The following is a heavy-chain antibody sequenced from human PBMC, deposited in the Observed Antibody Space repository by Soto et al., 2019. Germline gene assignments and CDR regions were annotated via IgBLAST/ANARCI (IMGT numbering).Heavy chain of an antibody. Sequence: GASVKVSCKASGYTFTGYYMHWVRQAPGQRLEWMGWINPNSGGTNYAQKFQGWVTMTRDTSISTAYMELSRLRFDDTAVYYCARAHDSSGYGAVITDYWGQGTLVTVSS. CDR1: GYTFTGYY. CDR2: INPNSGGT. V-gene: IGHV1-2*04. J-gene: IGHJ4*02. CDR3: ARAHDSSGYGAVITDY. D-gene: IGHD3-22*01.